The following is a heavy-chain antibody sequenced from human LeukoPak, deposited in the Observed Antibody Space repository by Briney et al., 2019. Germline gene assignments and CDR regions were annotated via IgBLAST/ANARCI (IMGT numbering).Heavy chain of an antibody. Sequence: GGSLRLSCAASGFTFSIYGMSWVRQAPGKGLEWVSSISGSGGTTYYADSVKGRFTISRDNSMNTLYLQMNSLRAEDTAVYSCAKDRLGALLYFDSWGQGTLVTVSS. V-gene: IGHV3-23*01. CDR1: GFTFSIYG. J-gene: IGHJ4*02. CDR3: AKDRLGALLYFDS. D-gene: IGHD1-26*01. CDR2: ISGSGGTT.